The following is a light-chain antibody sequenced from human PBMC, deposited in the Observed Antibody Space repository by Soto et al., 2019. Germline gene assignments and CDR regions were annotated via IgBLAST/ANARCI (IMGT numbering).Light chain of an antibody. Sequence: EIVLTQSPGTLSLSPGAIATLSCRANQSVSSNYLAWYQHKPGQAPRLLIYGASSRSTGIPDRFSGSGSGTDLALTISGLEPEDFAVYCCQQYGSSPWTFVQGTKVEIK. V-gene: IGKV3-20*01. J-gene: IGKJ1*01. CDR2: GAS. CDR3: QQYGSSPWT. CDR1: QSVSSNY.